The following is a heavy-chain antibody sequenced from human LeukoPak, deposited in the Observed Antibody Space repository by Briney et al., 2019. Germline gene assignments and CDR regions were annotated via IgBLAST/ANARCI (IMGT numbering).Heavy chain of an antibody. CDR1: GYTFTGYY. CDR3: ARVRTGGYSYGQTFDY. J-gene: IGHJ4*02. D-gene: IGHD5-18*01. CDR2: INPNSGGT. V-gene: IGHV1-2*06. Sequence: ASVKVSCKASGYTFTGYYMHWVRQAPGQGLEWMGRINPNSGGTNYAQKFQGRVTLTRDTSISTAYMERSRVRSDDTAVYYCARVRTGGYSYGQTFDYLGQGTLVTVSS.